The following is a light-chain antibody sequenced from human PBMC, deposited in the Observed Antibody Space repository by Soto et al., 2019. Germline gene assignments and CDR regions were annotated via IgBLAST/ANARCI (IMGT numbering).Light chain of an antibody. V-gene: IGKV3-20*01. Sequence: GTLSLSPGERATPSCRASQSVSSSYLAWYQQKPGQAPRLLIYGASNRATGIPDRFSGSGSGTDFTLTISRLEPEDFAVYYCQQYGSSGTFGQGTKVDIK. CDR2: GAS. CDR1: QSVSSSY. J-gene: IGKJ1*01. CDR3: QQYGSSGT.